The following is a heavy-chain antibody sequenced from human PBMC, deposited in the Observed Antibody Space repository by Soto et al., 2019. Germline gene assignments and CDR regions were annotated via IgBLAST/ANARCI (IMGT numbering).Heavy chain of an antibody. CDR3: ARHFGFGSPRRGNWFDP. J-gene: IGHJ5*02. Sequence: SETLSLTCTVSGGSISSYYWSWIRQPPGKGLEWIGYIYYSGSTNYNPSLKSRVTISVDTSKNQFSLKLSSVTAADTAVYYCARHFGFGSPRRGNWFDPWGQGTLVTVSS. CDR1: GGSISSYY. D-gene: IGHD3-10*01. V-gene: IGHV4-59*08. CDR2: IYYSGST.